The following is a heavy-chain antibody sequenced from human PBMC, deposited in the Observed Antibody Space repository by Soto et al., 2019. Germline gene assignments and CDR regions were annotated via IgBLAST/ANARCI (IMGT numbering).Heavy chain of an antibody. CDR2: ISSKAYVGTT. J-gene: IGHJ4*02. CDR1: GFTLGDYA. Sequence: SLSLSFTASGFTLGDYAMSWVRQAPGKGLEWVGFISSKAYVGTTEYSASVKGRFTISRDDSKSIAYLQMNSLKTEDTAVYYCTRELYGQNDYWGQGTLVAVPQ. CDR3: TRELYGQNDY. V-gene: IGHV3-49*04. D-gene: IGHD2-2*02.